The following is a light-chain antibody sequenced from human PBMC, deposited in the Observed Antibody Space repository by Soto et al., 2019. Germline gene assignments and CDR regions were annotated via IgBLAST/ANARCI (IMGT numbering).Light chain of an antibody. CDR2: LAS. CDR1: QTINTF. V-gene: IGKV1-39*01. J-gene: IGKJ2*01. Sequence: DILMTQSPSSLSASVGDRVSITCRASQTINTFLNWYQQRPGEAPKLLVFLASNSQSGVPSRFSGSGSGTDFTLTISSLQPEDFATYFCQQTSSIPRTFGQGTKLEIK. CDR3: QQTSSIPRT.